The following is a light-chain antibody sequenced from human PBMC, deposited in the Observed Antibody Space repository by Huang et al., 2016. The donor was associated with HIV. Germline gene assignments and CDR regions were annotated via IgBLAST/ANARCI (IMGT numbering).Light chain of an antibody. V-gene: IGKV3-15*01. CDR3: QQYNNWPPWT. CDR2: GAS. J-gene: IGKJ1*01. Sequence: DIVMTQSPATLSVSPGERATLSCRASQSVRSNLAWYHQKPGQAPRLLIYGASTRATGIPARLSGSGSGTEFTLTISSLQSEDFAVYYCQQYNNWPPWTFGQGTKVEIK. CDR1: QSVRSN.